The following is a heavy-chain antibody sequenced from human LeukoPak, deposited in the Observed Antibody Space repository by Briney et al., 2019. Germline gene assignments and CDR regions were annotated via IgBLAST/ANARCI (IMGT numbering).Heavy chain of an antibody. Sequence: GGSLRLSCAASGFTFSSYWMSWVRQAPGKGLEWVANIKQDGSEKYYVDSVKGRFTISRDNTKNSLYLRMNSLRAEDTAVYYCARDLSGFTMIPYDAFDIWGQGTMVTVSS. CDR2: IKQDGSEK. D-gene: IGHD3-22*01. J-gene: IGHJ3*02. CDR3: ARDLSGFTMIPYDAFDI. V-gene: IGHV3-7*01. CDR1: GFTFSSYW.